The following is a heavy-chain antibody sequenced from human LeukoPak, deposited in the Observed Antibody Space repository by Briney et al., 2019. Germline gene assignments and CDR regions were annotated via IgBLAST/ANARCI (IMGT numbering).Heavy chain of an antibody. CDR3: TTDFEWFDAFDI. V-gene: IGHV3-73*01. D-gene: IGHD3-9*01. J-gene: IGHJ3*02. Sequence: GGSLRLSCAASGFTFSGSAMHWVRQASGKGLEWVGRIRSKANSYATAYAASVKGRFTISRDDSKNTLYLQMNSLKTEDTAVYYCTTDFEWFDAFDIWGQGTMVTVSS. CDR1: GFTFSGSA. CDR2: IRSKANSYAT.